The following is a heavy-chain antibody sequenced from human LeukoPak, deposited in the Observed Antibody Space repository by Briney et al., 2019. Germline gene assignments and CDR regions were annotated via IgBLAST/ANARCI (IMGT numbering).Heavy chain of an antibody. V-gene: IGHV4-59*01. J-gene: IGHJ4*02. D-gene: IGHD2-15*01. Sequence: SETLSLTCTVSGGSISSYYWSWIRQPPGKGLEWIGHIHNSGSTNYNPSLKSRVTISVDTSKNQFSLKLSSVTAADTAVYYCARIHRYCSGGACYVLDNWGQGTLVAVSS. CDR1: GGSISSYY. CDR2: IHNSGST. CDR3: ARIHRYCSGGACYVLDN.